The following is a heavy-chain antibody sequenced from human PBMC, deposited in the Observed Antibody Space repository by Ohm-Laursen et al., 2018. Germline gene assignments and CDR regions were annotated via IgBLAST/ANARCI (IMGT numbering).Heavy chain of an antibody. CDR1: GFTFDDYA. CDR3: AKDQGVTIFGVVTLPFDY. D-gene: IGHD3-3*01. Sequence: SLRLSCTASGFTFDDYAMHWVRQAPGKGLEWVSAISGSGGSTYYADSVKGRFTISRDNSKNTLYLQMNSLRAEDTAVYYCAKDQGVTIFGVVTLPFDYWGQGTLVTVSS. J-gene: IGHJ4*02. CDR2: ISGSGGST. V-gene: IGHV3-23*01.